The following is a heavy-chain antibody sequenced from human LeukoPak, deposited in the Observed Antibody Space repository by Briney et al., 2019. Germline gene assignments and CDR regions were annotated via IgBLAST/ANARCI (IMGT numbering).Heavy chain of an antibody. D-gene: IGHD2-2*01. CDR3: ARDGTAGTSLYNWFDP. J-gene: IGHJ5*02. CDR1: GGTFSSYA. CDR2: IIPIFGTA. V-gene: IGHV1-69*13. Sequence: ASVKVSCKASGGTFSSYAISWVRQAPGQGLEWMGGIIPIFGTANYAQKFQGRVTITADESTSIAYMELSSLRSEDTAVYYCARDGTAGTSLYNWFDPWGQGTLVTVSS.